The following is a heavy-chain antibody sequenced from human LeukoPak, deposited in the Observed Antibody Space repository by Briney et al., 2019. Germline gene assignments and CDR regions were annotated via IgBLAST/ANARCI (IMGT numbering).Heavy chain of an antibody. CDR3: ARQRGGQYEDGFDI. J-gene: IGHJ3*02. V-gene: IGHV1-46*01. Sequence: ASVKVSFKASGYTFTGYYMHWVRQAPGQGLEWMGIINPSGGTTIYAQRFQGRVTMTRDTSTSTVYMELSSLKYEDTAVYYCARQRGGQYEDGFDIWGQRTMVTVSS. D-gene: IGHD2-8*01. CDR1: GYTFTGYY. CDR2: INPSGGTT.